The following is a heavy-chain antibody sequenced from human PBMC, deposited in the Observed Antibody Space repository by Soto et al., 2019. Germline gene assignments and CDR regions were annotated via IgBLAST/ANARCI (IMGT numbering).Heavy chain of an antibody. V-gene: IGHV3-33*01. J-gene: IGHJ4*02. D-gene: IGHD6-19*01. CDR2: IWYDGGNK. CDR1: GFNFSSYV. CDR3: ARDGQWLPRDGLRSSYYFDY. Sequence: QVQLVESGGGVVQPGRSLRLSCAASGFNFSSYVMHWVRQAPGKGLEWVAVIWYDGGNKYYADSVKGRFTISRDNSKNTLYLQMNCLRAQDTAVYYCARDGQWLPRDGLRSSYYFDYWGQGTLVTVSS.